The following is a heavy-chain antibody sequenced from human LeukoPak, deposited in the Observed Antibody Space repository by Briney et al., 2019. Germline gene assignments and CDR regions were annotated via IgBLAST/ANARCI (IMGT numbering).Heavy chain of an antibody. D-gene: IGHD3-10*01. CDR3: AKDGGFGELLFTDFDY. Sequence: PGGSLRLSCAASGFTFSSYAMSWVRQAPGKGLEWVSAISGSGGSTYYADSVKGRFTISRDNPKNTLYLQMNSLRAEDTAVYYCAKDGGFGELLFTDFDYWGQGTLVTVSS. CDR1: GFTFSSYA. V-gene: IGHV3-23*01. J-gene: IGHJ4*02. CDR2: ISGSGGST.